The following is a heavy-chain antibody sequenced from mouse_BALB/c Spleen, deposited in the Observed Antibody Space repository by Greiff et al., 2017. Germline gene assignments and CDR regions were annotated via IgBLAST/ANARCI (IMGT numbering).Heavy chain of an antibody. CDR1: GFTFSSYA. CDR2: ISSGGST. J-gene: IGHJ4*01. V-gene: IGHV5-6-5*01. D-gene: IGHD1-1*01. Sequence: VQLKQSGGGLVKPGGSLKLSCAASGFTFSSYAMSWVRQTPEKRLEWVASISSGGSTYYPDSVKGRFTISRDNARNILYLQMSSLRSEDTAMYYCARVSYGSSYYYAMDYWGQGTSVTVSS. CDR3: ARVSYGSSYYYAMDY.